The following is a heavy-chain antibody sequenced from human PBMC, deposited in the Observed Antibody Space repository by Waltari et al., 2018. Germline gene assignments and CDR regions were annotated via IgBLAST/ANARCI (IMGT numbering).Heavy chain of an antibody. Sequence: QVNLVESGGGVVQPGGSLRLSCETSGFTFSNFGMHWVRQAPGKGLEWVAFIWFDGSDKFYADSVRGRFTISRDNSARTLYLDMDSLRLDDTAMYYCAKDAFGNTYLDFWGQGTLVTVSS. J-gene: IGHJ4*02. CDR1: GFTFSNFG. D-gene: IGHD2-2*02. CDR3: AKDAFGNTYLDF. CDR2: IWFDGSDK. V-gene: IGHV3-30*02.